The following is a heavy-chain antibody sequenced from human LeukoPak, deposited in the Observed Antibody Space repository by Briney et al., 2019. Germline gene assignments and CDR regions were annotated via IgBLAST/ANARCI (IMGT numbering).Heavy chain of an antibody. CDR1: GSLFTSYW. V-gene: IGHV5-51*01. J-gene: IGHJ5*02. CDR2: IYPGDSDT. D-gene: IGHD2-2*01. Sequence: GASLQISCQSSGSLFTSYWIGWVRPLPGKGVEWMGIIYPGDSDTRYSPSFQGQVTISANKSISTAFLQWSSLKASDTAMYYCARLSIVVPAANPIGWFDPWGQGTLVTVSS. CDR3: ARLSIVVPAANPIGWFDP.